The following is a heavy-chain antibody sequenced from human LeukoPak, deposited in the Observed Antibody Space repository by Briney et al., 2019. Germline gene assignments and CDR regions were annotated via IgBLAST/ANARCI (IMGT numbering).Heavy chain of an antibody. D-gene: IGHD3-3*01. CDR1: GYTFTGYY. CDR3: ARDRREWLPRGMDV. V-gene: IGHV1-2*02. Sequence: GASVKVSCKASGYTFTGYYMHWVRQAPGQGLEWMGWINPNSGGTNYAQKFQGRVTVTRDTSISTAYMELSRLRSDDTAVYYCARDRREWLPRGMDVWGQGTTVTVSS. J-gene: IGHJ6*02. CDR2: INPNSGGT.